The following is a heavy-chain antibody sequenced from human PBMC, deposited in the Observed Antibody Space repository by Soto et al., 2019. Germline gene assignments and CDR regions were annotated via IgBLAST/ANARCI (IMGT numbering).Heavy chain of an antibody. CDR2: IWYDGSNK. CDR1: GFTFSSYG. V-gene: IGHV3-33*01. CDR3: AREDSSGSFDY. J-gene: IGHJ4*02. D-gene: IGHD6-19*01. Sequence: SGGSLRLSCAASGFTFSSYGMHWVRQAPGKGLERVAVIWYDGSNKYYADSVKGRFTISRDNSKNTLYLQMNSLRAEDTAVYYCAREDSSGSFDYWGQGTLVTVSS.